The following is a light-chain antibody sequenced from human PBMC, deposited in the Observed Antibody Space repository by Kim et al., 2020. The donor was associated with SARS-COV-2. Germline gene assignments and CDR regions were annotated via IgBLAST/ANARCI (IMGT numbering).Light chain of an antibody. CDR1: SLRSDY. CDR3: NSRDSSGNHWV. V-gene: IGLV3-19*01. J-gene: IGLJ3*02. CDR2: GKN. Sequence: ALGQTVRITRQGDSLRSDYASWYQQKPGQAPVLVIYGKNNRPSGIPDRFSGSSSGNTASLTITGAQAEDEADYYCNSRDSSGNHWVFGGGTQLTVL.